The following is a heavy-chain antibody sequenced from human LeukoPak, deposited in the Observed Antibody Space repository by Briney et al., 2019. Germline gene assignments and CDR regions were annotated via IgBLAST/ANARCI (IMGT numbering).Heavy chain of an antibody. CDR1: GYTFTSYY. D-gene: IGHD1-26*01. CDR3: ARINSGSYWGHDAFDM. J-gene: IGHJ3*02. Sequence: ASVKVSCKASGYTFTSYYMHWVRQAPGQGLEWMGIINPSGGSTSYAQKFQGRVTMTRDTSTSTVYMELSRLRSDDTAVYYCARINSGSYWGHDAFDMWGQGTMVTVSS. CDR2: INPSGGST. V-gene: IGHV1-46*01.